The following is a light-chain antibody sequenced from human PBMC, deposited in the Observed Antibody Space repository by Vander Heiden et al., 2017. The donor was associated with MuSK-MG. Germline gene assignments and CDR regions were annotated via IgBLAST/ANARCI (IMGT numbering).Light chain of an antibody. CDR2: DAS. CDR1: QSVSSY. V-gene: IGKV3-11*01. J-gene: IGKJ2*01. Sequence: EIVFTHSPATLSLSPGERATLSCRASQSVSSYLAWYQQKPGQAPRLLIYDASNRATGIPARFSGRASGTDFTLTMSSLEPEDFAVYYCQQRSNWPSYTFGQGTKLEIK. CDR3: QQRSNWPSYT.